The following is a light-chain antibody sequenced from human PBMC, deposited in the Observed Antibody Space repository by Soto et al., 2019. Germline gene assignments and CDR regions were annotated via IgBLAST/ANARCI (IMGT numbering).Light chain of an antibody. J-gene: IGLJ1*01. V-gene: IGLV2-23*02. CDR2: EVT. CDR3: CSFADFTYV. CDR1: SSDIGSYDL. Sequence: QSALTQPASVSWSPGQSITISCTGTSSDIGSYDLVSWYQQHPGTAPKLIIYEVTKRPSGVSTRFSGSKSGNTASLTISGLQAVDEADYYCCSFADFTYVFGTGTKVTV.